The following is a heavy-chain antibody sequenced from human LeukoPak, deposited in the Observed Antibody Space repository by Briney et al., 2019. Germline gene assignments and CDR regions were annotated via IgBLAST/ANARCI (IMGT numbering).Heavy chain of an antibody. Sequence: SETLSLTCTVSGGSISSYYWSWIRQPAGKGLEWIGRIYTSGSTNYNPSLKSRVTMSVDTSKNQFSLKLSSVTAADTAVYYCARDRWDCSGGSCYSVTYFDYWGQGTLVTVSS. CDR3: ARDRWDCSGGSCYSVTYFDY. CDR1: GGSISSYY. J-gene: IGHJ4*02. V-gene: IGHV4-4*07. D-gene: IGHD2-15*01. CDR2: IYTSGST.